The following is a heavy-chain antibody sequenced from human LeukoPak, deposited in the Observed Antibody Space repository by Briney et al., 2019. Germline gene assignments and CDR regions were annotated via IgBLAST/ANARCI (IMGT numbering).Heavy chain of an antibody. J-gene: IGHJ4*02. CDR2: IIPILGIA. D-gene: IGHD2-21*02. V-gene: IGHV1-69*04. Sequence: SVKVSCKASGGTFCSYAISWVRQAPGQGLEWMGRIIPILGIANYAQKFQGRVTITADKSTSTAYMELSSLRSEDTAVYYCAREEVTALNYFDYWGQGTLVTVSP. CDR1: GGTFCSYA. CDR3: AREEVTALNYFDY.